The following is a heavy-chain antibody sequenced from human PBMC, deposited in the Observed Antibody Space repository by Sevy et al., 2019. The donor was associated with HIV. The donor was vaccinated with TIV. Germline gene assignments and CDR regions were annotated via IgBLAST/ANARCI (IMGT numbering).Heavy chain of an antibody. CDR1: GGSISSGDYY. J-gene: IGHJ4*02. Sequence: SETLSLTCTVSGGSISSGDYYWSWIRQPPGKGLECIGYIFYSGDTYYNPSLRSRVTLSVDTSKNQFSLKMSSVTAADPAVYYCARGPGLLLAMYYGDYPHFDYWGQGTLVTVSS. CDR3: ARGPGLLLAMYYGDYPHFDY. V-gene: IGHV4-30-4*01. CDR2: IFYSGDT. D-gene: IGHD4-17*01.